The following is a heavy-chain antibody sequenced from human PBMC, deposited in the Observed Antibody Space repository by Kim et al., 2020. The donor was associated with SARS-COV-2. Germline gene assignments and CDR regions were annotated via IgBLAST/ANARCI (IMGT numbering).Heavy chain of an antibody. CDR1: GYTFTSYY. CDR2: INPSGGST. J-gene: IGHJ6*02. D-gene: IGHD3-3*01. V-gene: IGHV1-46*01. CDR3: ASPPPYYDFWSGHPLDYGMDV. Sequence: ASVKVSCKASGYTFTSYYMHWVRQAPGQGLEWMGIINPSGGSTSYAQKFQGRVTMTRDTSTSTVYMELSSLRSEDTAVYYCASPPPYYDFWSGHPLDYGMDVWGQGTTVTVSS.